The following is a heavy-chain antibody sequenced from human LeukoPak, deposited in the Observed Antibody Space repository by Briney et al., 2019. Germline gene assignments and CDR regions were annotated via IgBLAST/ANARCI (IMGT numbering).Heavy chain of an antibody. CDR1: GYSFTSHG. J-gene: IGHJ3*02. CDR2: ISAYNGHT. Sequence: GASVKVSCKASGYSFTSHGISWVRQAPGQGLEWMGWISAYNGHTNYAQKLQGRVTMTTDTSTSTAYMELRRLRSDDTAVYYCARSDGYGLVGIWGQGTMVTVSS. V-gene: IGHV1-18*01. D-gene: IGHD3-10*01. CDR3: ARSDGYGLVGI.